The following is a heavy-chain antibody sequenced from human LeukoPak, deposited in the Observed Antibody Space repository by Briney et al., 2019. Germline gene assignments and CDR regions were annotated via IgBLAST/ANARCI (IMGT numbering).Heavy chain of an antibody. CDR1: GFTFSSHA. D-gene: IGHD2/OR15-2a*01. V-gene: IGHV3-23*01. Sequence: PGGSLRLSCAASGFTFSSHAMNWVRQAPGKGLEWVSATDDSGDSTIYADSVKGRFTISRDNARNILYLQMNSLRAEDTAVYFCARADCNNIHCCVKDYWGQGTLVTVSS. CDR3: ARADCNNIHCCVKDY. J-gene: IGHJ4*02. CDR2: TDDSGDST.